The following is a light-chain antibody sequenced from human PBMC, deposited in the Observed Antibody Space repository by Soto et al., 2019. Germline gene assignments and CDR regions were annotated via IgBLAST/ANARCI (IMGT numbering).Light chain of an antibody. V-gene: IGKV3-20*01. CDR3: QQYGSSLLFT. CDR1: QSVSSSY. Sequence: EIVFAQSPGTLSLSPGERATLSCRASQSVSSSYLAWYQQKPGQAPRLLIYGASSRATGIPDRFSGSGSGTDFTLTINRLEPEDFAVYYCQQYGSSLLFTFGPGTKVDIK. J-gene: IGKJ3*01. CDR2: GAS.